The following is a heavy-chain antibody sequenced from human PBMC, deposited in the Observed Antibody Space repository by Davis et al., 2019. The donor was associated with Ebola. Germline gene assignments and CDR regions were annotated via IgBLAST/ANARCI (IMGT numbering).Heavy chain of an antibody. CDR3: ARASGGLGKYGGSVGP. D-gene: IGHD3-16*01. V-gene: IGHV1-3*01. J-gene: IGHJ5*02. CDR1: GYTFSVYS. CDR2: INGGNGET. Sequence: ASVKVSCKASGYTFSVYSIYWVRQAPGQGLEWMGRINGGNGETKYSQKFQGRVIMTRDTSANMVYMELTSLRPEDTAVYYCARASGGLGKYGGSVGPWGQGTLVTVSP.